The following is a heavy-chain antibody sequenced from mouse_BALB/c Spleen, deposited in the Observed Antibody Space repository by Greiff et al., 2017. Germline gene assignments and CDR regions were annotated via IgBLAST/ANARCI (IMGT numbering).Heavy chain of an antibody. Sequence: EVKLMESGGGLVQPGGSRKLSCAASGFTFSSFGMHWVRQAPEKGLEWVAYISSGSSTIYYADTVKGRFTISRDNPKNTLFLQMTSLRSEDTAMYYCARSGERGYAMDYWGQGTSVTVSS. J-gene: IGHJ4*01. CDR2: ISSGSSTI. CDR3: ARSGERGYAMDY. V-gene: IGHV5-17*02. CDR1: GFTFSSFG.